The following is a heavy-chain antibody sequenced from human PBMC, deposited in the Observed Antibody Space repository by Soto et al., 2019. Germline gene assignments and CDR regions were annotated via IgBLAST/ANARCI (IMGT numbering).Heavy chain of an antibody. J-gene: IGHJ4*02. CDR1: GFSLSTSGVG. D-gene: IGHD5-12*01. Sequence: QITLKESGPTLVKPTQTLTLTCTFSGFSLSTSGVGVGWIRQPPGKALEWLAAIYWNDDKRYSPSLKSRLTITKGTSDNQVVLTMTNVDPVDTASYYCAHFNGYEEFEYWGQGTLVTVSS. CDR3: AHFNGYEEFEY. V-gene: IGHV2-5*01. CDR2: IYWNDDK.